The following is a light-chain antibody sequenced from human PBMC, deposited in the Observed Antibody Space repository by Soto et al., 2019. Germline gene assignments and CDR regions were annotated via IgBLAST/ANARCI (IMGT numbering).Light chain of an antibody. CDR1: QSFRGL. V-gene: IGKV3-11*01. J-gene: IGKJ5*01. Sequence: EVVLTQSPVTLSLSPGESVTLSCRASQSFRGLLAWYQQKPGQAPRLLIYEAYNRATGIPPRFSGSGSGTDFTLTISSLEPEDSAVYYCQQRHMWPITFGQGTRLEIK. CDR2: EAY. CDR3: QQRHMWPIT.